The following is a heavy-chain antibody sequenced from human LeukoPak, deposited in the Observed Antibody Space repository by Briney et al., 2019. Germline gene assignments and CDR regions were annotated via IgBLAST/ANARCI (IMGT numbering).Heavy chain of an antibody. V-gene: IGHV3-53*04. CDR1: GFTVSSNY. D-gene: IGHD6-19*01. CDR3: ARGGTPGYSSGRIDY. J-gene: IGHJ4*02. Sequence: GGSLRLSCVASGFTVSSNYMSWVRQAPGKGLEWVSVIYSAGNTYYADSVKGRFTISRHNSENTLYLHMNSLRVEDTAVYFCARGGTPGYSSGRIDYWGRGNLVTVSS. CDR2: IYSAGNT.